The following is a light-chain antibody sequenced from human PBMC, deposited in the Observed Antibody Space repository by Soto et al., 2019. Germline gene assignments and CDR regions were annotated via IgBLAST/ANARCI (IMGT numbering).Light chain of an antibody. CDR1: QTISSW. CDR2: KAS. J-gene: IGKJ1*01. CDR3: QHYNSCSEA. V-gene: IGKV1-5*03. Sequence: DIQITQSPSTLSGSVGDRVTITCRASQTISSWLAWYQQKPGKAPKLLIYKASTLNSGVPSRFSGSGSGTEFTLTISSLQPDDFATDYCQHYNSCSEAFGQGTKVDIK.